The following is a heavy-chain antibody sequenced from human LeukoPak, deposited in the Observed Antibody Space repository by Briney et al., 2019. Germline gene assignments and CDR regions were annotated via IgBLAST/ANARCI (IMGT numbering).Heavy chain of an antibody. V-gene: IGHV3-33*01. CDR1: GFTFSSYG. J-gene: IGHJ4*02. D-gene: IGHD5-12*01. CDR3: ARGGSGYDFDY. CDR2: IWYDGSNK. Sequence: GGSLRLSCAASGFTFSSYGMHWVRQAPGKGLEWVAVIWYDGSNKYYADSVKGRFTISRDNSKNTLYLQMNSLRAEDTAVYYCARGGSGYDFDYWGQGTLVTVSS.